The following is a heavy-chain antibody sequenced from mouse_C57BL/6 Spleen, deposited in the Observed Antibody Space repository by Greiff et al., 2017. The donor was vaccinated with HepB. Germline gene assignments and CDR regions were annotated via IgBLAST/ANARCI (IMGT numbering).Heavy chain of an antibody. Sequence: QVQLQQSGAELARPGASVKLSCKASGYTFTSYGISWVKQRTGQGLEWIGEIYPRSGNTYYNEKFKGKATLTADKSSSTAYMELRSLTSEDSAVYFCARRHYDYDEGDVVGDYWGQGTTLTVSS. D-gene: IGHD2-4*01. CDR2: IYPRSGNT. J-gene: IGHJ2*01. CDR1: GYTFTSYG. CDR3: ARRHYDYDEGDVVGDY. V-gene: IGHV1-81*01.